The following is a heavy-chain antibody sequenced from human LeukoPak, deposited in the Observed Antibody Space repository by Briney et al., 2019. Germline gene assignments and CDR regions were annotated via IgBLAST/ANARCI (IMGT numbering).Heavy chain of an antibody. V-gene: IGHV4-34*01. Sequence: SETLSLTCAVYGGSFSGYYWSWIRQPPGKGLEWIGEINHSGSTNYNPSLKSRVTISVDTSKNQFSLKLSSVTAADTAVYYCARDLDVVVAATTPGYWGQGTLVTVSS. CDR2: INHSGST. CDR3: ARDLDVVVAATTPGY. J-gene: IGHJ4*02. D-gene: IGHD2-15*01. CDR1: GGSFSGYY.